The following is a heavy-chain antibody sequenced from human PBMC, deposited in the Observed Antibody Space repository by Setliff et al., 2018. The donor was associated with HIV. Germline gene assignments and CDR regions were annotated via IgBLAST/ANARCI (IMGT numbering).Heavy chain of an antibody. J-gene: IGHJ4*02. CDR3: ARHKSQPYYFDY. Sequence: PSETLSLTCSVSGDSISSGSYYWSWIRLPAGKGLEWIGQIHTTGSTNYNPSLTSRVTISVDTSRNQFSLKLTSVTAADTAIYYCARHKSQPYYFDYWGQGTLVTISS. CDR2: IHTTGST. CDR1: GDSISSGSYY. V-gene: IGHV4-61*09.